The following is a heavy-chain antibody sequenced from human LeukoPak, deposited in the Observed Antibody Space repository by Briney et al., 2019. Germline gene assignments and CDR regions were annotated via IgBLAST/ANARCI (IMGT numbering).Heavy chain of an antibody. J-gene: IGHJ3*02. Sequence: GGSLRLSCAASGFTFSSYTMSWVRQAPGKGLEWVSAISAGGGSAGSGPTYYADSVKGRFTISRDNSKNTLYLQMNSLRAEDTAVYYCAKKKLDTDAFDIWGQGTMVTVSS. CDR1: GFTFSSYT. D-gene: IGHD3/OR15-3a*01. V-gene: IGHV3-23*01. CDR2: ISAGGGSAGSGPT. CDR3: AKKKLDTDAFDI.